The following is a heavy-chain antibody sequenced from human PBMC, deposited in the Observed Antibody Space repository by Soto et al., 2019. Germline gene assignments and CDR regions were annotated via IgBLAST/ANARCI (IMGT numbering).Heavy chain of an antibody. CDR3: AKDSSSFLTSYYDGMDV. V-gene: IGHV3-66*01. J-gene: IGHJ6*02. CDR2: MYTAGDS. CDR1: GFTVSRNY. D-gene: IGHD6-6*01. Sequence: EVQLVESGGGLVQPGGSLRLSCVASGFTVSRNYMSWVRQAPGKGLEWVSVMYTAGDSYYADSVKGRFIISRDNSKNTLYLQMNSLRAEDTAVYYCAKDSSSFLTSYYDGMDVWGQGTTVTVSS.